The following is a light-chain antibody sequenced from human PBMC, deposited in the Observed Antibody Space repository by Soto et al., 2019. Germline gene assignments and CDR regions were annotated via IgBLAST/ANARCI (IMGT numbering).Light chain of an antibody. CDR1: QSVSSSY. Sequence: EIELTQSPGTLSLSPGERATLSCRASQSVSSSYLAWYQQKPGQAPSLLIYGASSRETGIPDRFSGSGSGTDFTLTISRLQPEDSAVYYCQQYCSSPLWTFGQGTKVEIK. J-gene: IGKJ1*01. CDR3: QQYCSSPLWT. V-gene: IGKV3-20*01. CDR2: GAS.